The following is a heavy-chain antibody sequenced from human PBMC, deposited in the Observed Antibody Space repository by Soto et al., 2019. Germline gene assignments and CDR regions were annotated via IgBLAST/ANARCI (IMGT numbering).Heavy chain of an antibody. J-gene: IGHJ6*02. V-gene: IGHV3-30-3*01. Sequence: GGSLRLSCAASGFTFSSYAMHWVREAPGKGLEWVAVISYDGINKYYADSVKGRFTISRDNSKNTLYLQMNSLRAEDTAVYYCARDLLGQTPNLDYGVGCMDVWGQGTPVTVSS. CDR1: GFTFSSYA. CDR3: ARDLLGQTPNLDYGVGCMDV. CDR2: ISYDGINK. D-gene: IGHD4-17*01.